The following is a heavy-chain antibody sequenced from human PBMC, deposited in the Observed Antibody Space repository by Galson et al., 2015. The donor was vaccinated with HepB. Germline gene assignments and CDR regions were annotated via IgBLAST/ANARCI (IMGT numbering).Heavy chain of an antibody. CDR3: ARAELAYSSGWFADY. Sequence: LRLSCAASGFTVSTNHMTWVRQAPGKGLEWVSIIYSSYTTYYADSVKGRFTISRDNSKSTLYLQMNSLRADDTAVYYCARAELAYSSGWFADYWGQGTLVTVSS. CDR2: IYSSYTT. J-gene: IGHJ4*02. CDR1: GFTVSTNH. V-gene: IGHV3-66*01. D-gene: IGHD6-19*01.